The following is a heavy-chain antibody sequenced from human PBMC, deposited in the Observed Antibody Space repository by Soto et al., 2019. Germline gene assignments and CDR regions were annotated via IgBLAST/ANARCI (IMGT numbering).Heavy chain of an antibody. D-gene: IGHD3-3*01. CDR2: ISGDKDKT. CDR3: ARARYDFWSEYCIFDL. CDR1: SHIFNNYG. Sequence: ASVKVSCKTSSHIFNNYGIGWVRQAPGQGLEWMGWISGDKDKTNNAQNLQGRVTLTRDTSTSTAYMELRSLRSDDTAVYYCARARYDFWSEYCIFDLWGQGTLVTVSS. J-gene: IGHJ4*02. V-gene: IGHV1-18*01.